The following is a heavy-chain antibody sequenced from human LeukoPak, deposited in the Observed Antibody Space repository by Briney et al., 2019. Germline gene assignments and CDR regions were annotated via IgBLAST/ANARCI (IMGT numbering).Heavy chain of an antibody. Sequence: GGSLRLSCAASGFTFSSYGMNWVRQAPGKGLEWVAVIWYDGSNKYYADSVKGRFTISRDNSKNTLYLQMNSLRAEDTAVYYCARDSMTTVTKDWGQGTLVTVSS. CDR2: IWYDGSNK. V-gene: IGHV3-33*08. CDR3: ARDSMTTVTKD. CDR1: GFTFSSYG. D-gene: IGHD4-17*01. J-gene: IGHJ4*02.